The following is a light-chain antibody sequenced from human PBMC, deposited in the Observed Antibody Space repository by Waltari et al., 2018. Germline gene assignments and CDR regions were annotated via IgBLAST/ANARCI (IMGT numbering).Light chain of an antibody. J-gene: IGKJ4*01. CDR3: LQTTQLPLT. CDR2: EVS. Sequence: EIVLTQSPATLSLSPGERATLSCRASQSVSSYLAWYLQKPGQPPHLLIFEVSNRLSGVPDRFRGSGSGTDFTQEISRVETEDVGAYYCLQTTQLPLTFGGGTKVEIK. CDR1: QSVSSY. V-gene: IGKV2D-29*01.